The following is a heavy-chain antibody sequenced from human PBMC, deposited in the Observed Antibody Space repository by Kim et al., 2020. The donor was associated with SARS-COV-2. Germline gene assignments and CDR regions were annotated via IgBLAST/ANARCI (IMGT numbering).Heavy chain of an antibody. CDR2: IYTSGST. CDR3: AREPTGERYYYYYYGMDV. J-gene: IGHJ6*02. V-gene: IGHV4-61*02. Sequence: SETLSLTCTVSGGSISSGSYYWSWIRQPAGKGLEWIGRIYTSGSTNYNPSLKSRVTISVDTSKNQFSLKLSSVTAADTAVYYCAREPTGERYYYYYYGMDVWGQGTTVTVSS. D-gene: IGHD7-27*01. CDR1: GGSISSGSYY.